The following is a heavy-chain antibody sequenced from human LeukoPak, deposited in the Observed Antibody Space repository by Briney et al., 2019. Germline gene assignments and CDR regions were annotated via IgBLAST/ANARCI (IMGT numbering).Heavy chain of an antibody. J-gene: IGHJ6*03. Sequence: GGSLRLSCGASGFTFSAYTMNWVRQAPGKGLEWISYIGSSGSAGGNIYYAVSVKGRFTVSRDNAKDSLFLQMNSLQDADTAVYYCARAPTPYFTYYMDVWGKGTTVTVSS. CDR2: IGSSGSAGGNI. CDR3: ARAPTPYFTYYMDV. CDR1: GFTFSAYT. D-gene: IGHD2-21*01. V-gene: IGHV3-48*02.